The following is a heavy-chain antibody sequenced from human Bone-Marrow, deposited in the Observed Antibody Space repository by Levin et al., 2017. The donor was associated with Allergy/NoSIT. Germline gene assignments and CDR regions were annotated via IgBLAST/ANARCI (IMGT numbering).Heavy chain of an antibody. V-gene: IGHV4-59*03. CDR1: ADSINNYY. D-gene: IGHD7-27*01. CDR3: ATSLGRSANYFDS. Sequence: SETLSLTCNIPADSINNYYWTWIRQPPGKRLEWLGYSHVSGSTNHNPSLKGRLIISVDTSKNQFSLKLMSVTAADTAVYYCATSLGRSANYFDSWGQGNLVIVSA. CDR2: SHVSGST. J-gene: IGHJ4*02.